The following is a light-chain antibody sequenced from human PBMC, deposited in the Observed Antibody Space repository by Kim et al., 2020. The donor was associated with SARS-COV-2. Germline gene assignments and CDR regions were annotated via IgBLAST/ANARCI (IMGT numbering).Light chain of an antibody. V-gene: IGLV1-51*01. CDR2: DDD. CDR1: NSNIVNNF. CDR3: ATWDNSLRSVI. J-gene: IGLJ2*01. Sequence: GQKVTISCSGSNSNIVNNFVSWYQQLPGTAPKFLIYDDDKRPSGISDRFSASKSGTSATLGISRLQPGDEADYYCATWDNSLRSVIFGGGTQLTVL.